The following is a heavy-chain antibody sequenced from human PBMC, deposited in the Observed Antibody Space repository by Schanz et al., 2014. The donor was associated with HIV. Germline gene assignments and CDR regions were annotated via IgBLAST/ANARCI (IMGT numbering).Heavy chain of an antibody. CDR3: ARDGLATYFFDV. D-gene: IGHD3-10*01. CDR1: GLTLSSYG. Sequence: EVPLLESGGGLAQPGGSQRLSCAASGLTLSSYGMSWVRQAPGKGLEWVSSISGGSGSTFYADSVKGRFTISRVNSKNTLYLQMNSLRAEDTAVYYCARDGLATYFFDVWGQGTPVTVSS. CDR2: ISGGSGST. J-gene: IGHJ6*02. V-gene: IGHV3-23*01.